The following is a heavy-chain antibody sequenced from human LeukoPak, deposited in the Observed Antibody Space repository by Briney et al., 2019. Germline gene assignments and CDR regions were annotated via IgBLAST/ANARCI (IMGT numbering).Heavy chain of an antibody. D-gene: IGHD3-10*01. CDR1: GFTFSSYG. CDR3: AKCEDSWFGELVVGFDY. Sequence: GESLRLSCAASGFTFSSYGMHWVRQAPGKGLEWVAVISYDGSNKYYADSVKGRFTISRDNSKNTLYLQMNSLRAEDTAVYYCAKCEDSWFGELVVGFDYWGQGTLVTVSS. V-gene: IGHV3-30*18. CDR2: ISYDGSNK. J-gene: IGHJ4*02.